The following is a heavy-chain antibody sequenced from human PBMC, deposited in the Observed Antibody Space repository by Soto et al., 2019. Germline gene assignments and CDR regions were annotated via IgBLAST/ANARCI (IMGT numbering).Heavy chain of an antibody. V-gene: IGHV1-46*01. CDR1: GYTFTSYH. J-gene: IGHJ1*01. CDR2: ISPSGSST. Sequence: QVQLVQSGAEVKKPGASVKVSCKPSGYTFTSYHIHWVRQAPGQGLEWMGIISPSGSSTSYAQNFQGRGTMTRDTSTRTVYMELSSLRSEDAAVYFCASQGYSSGWSTAGNWGPVTLVTVSS. D-gene: IGHD6-25*01. CDR3: ASQGYSSGWSTAGN.